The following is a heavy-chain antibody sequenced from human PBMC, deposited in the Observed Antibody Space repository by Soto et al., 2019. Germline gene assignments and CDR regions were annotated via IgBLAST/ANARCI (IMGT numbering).Heavy chain of an antibody. D-gene: IGHD4-17*01. CDR3: AREIRGDTHDALDV. CDR2: INFNSRSI. Sequence: EVQLVDSGGGLVKPGESLRLSCAASGLTFSDYSMNWVRQAPGKGLEWVSSINFNSRSIHYAESLKGRFTISRDNAKNSLYLQMNSLRAEDTAIYYCAREIRGDTHDALDVWGQGTTVTVSS. CDR1: GLTFSDYS. J-gene: IGHJ3*01. V-gene: IGHV3-21*01.